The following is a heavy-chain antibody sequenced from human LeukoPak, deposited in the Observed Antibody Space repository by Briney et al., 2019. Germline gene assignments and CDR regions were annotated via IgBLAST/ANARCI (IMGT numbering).Heavy chain of an antibody. Sequence: GGSLRLSCAASGFTFSSYAMSWVRQAPGKGLEWVANIKQDGSEKYYVDSVKGRFTISRDNAKNSLYLQMNSLRAEDTAVYYCARGALSWLRPIYFGYWGQGTLVTVSS. CDR3: ARGALSWLRPIYFGY. CDR1: GFTFSSYA. CDR2: IKQDGSEK. V-gene: IGHV3-7*03. J-gene: IGHJ4*02. D-gene: IGHD5-12*01.